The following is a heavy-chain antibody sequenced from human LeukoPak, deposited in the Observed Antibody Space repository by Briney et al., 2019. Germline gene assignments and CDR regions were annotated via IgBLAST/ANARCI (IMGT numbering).Heavy chain of an antibody. D-gene: IGHD3-3*01. CDR2: MYYSGTT. J-gene: IGHJ5*02. CDR1: GSSISTYDYY. V-gene: IGHV4-30-4*08. CDR3: ARDPYDFWSGFHWFDP. Sequence: PSETLSLTCTVTGSSISTYDYYWSWIRQPPGKGLEWIGYMYYSGTTYYNPSLKSRVTMSVDTSKNQFSLKLSSVTAADTAMYYCARDPYDFWSGFHWFDPWGQGTLVTVSS.